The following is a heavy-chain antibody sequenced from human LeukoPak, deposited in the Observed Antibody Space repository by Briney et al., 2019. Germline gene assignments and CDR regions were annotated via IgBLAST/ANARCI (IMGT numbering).Heavy chain of an antibody. J-gene: IGHJ6*02. V-gene: IGHV4-34*01. D-gene: IGHD5-18*01. CDR3: VRGQLWSTQSDYYYYGMDV. CDR2: INHSGST. CDR1: GGSFSGYY. Sequence: SETLSLTCAVYGGSFSGYYWSWIRQPPGKGLEWIREINHSGSTNYNPSLKSRVTISVDTSKNQFSLKLSSVTAADTAVYYCVRGQLWSTQSDYYYYGMDVWGQGTTVTVSS.